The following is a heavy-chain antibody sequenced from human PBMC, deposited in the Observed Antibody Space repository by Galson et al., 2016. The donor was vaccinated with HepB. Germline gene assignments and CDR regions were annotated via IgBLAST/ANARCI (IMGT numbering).Heavy chain of an antibody. D-gene: IGHD6-19*01. CDR1: GFTFSTFT. Sequence: SLRLSCAASGFTFSTFTMHWVRQAPGKGLEWVALVNSGGNNKYYANSVKGRFTISRDDSKNTLFLQMNSLRPEDTALYYCAKDSARLEGSRLDFWGQGALITVSS. CDR2: VNSGGNNK. J-gene: IGHJ4*02. V-gene: IGHV3-30-3*01. CDR3: AKDSARLEGSRLDF.